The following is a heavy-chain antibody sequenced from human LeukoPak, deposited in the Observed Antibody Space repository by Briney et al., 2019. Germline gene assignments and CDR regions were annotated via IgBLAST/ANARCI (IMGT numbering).Heavy chain of an antibody. V-gene: IGHV4-34*01. CDR3: ARGLHYYGSGYYFDY. CDR2: ISHSGST. CDR1: GGSFSGYY. Sequence: SETLSLTCAVYGGSFSGYYWSWIRQPPGKGLEWIGEISHSGSTNYNPSLKSRVTISVDTSKNQFSLKLSSVTAADTAVYYCARGLHYYGSGYYFDYWGQGTLVTVSS. J-gene: IGHJ4*02. D-gene: IGHD3-10*01.